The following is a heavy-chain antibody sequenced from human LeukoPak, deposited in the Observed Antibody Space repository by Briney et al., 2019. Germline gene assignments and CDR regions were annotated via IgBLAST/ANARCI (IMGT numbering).Heavy chain of an antibody. CDR1: GGTFSSYA. Sequence: GASVKVSCKASGGTFSSYAISWVRQAPGQGLEWMGRIIPILGIANYAQKFQGRVTITADKSTSTAYMELSSLRSEDTAVYYCARDIQYYYGSGSYSPFDYWGQGTLVTVSS. V-gene: IGHV1-69*04. CDR3: ARDIQYYYGSGSYSPFDY. J-gene: IGHJ4*02. CDR2: IIPILGIA. D-gene: IGHD3-10*01.